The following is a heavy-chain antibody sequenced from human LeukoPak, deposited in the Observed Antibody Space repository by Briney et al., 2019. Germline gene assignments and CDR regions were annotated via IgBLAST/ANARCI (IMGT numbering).Heavy chain of an antibody. CDR3: ARGSYCSSTSCYVVWFDP. CDR1: GGSIRSGGLS. J-gene: IGHJ5*02. V-gene: IGHV4-30-4*07. CDR2: FFDSGRI. Sequence: PSETLSLTCTVSGGSIRSGGLSWSWIRQAPGKGLEWIGYFFDSGRIYYNPSLKSPVRISIDASKNQFSLKLSSVTAADTAVHYCARGSYCSSTSCYVVWFDPWGQGTLVTVSS. D-gene: IGHD2-2*01.